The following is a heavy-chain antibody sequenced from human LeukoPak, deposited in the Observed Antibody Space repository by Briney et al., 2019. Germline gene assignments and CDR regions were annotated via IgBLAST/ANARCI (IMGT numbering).Heavy chain of an antibody. Sequence: ASVKVSCKASGYTFTDYYMHWVRQAPGQGLEWMGWISTSRGNTIYAQKFQGRVTMTRDTSPSTAYMELRSLRSDDTAVYYCARDKQYVFDIWGQGTRVTVSS. D-gene: IGHD6-19*01. CDR1: GYTFTDYY. V-gene: IGHV1-18*04. CDR2: ISTSRGNT. J-gene: IGHJ3*02. CDR3: ARDKQYVFDI.